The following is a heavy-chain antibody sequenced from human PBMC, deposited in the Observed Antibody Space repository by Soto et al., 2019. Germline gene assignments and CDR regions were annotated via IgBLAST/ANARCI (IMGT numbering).Heavy chain of an antibody. CDR1: GFPLSDYY. J-gene: IGHJ5*02. CDR3: LSAVKENEYDR. CDR2: IHSSGSTI. V-gene: IGHV3-11*01. Sequence: GVSLSLSCSASGFPLSDYYMSWIRQAPGQGLEWISYIHSSGSTIYYADSVKGRFTISRDNAKNSLYLQMNSLRAEYTAVYYCLSAVKENEYDRWVQGNLVNGSS. D-gene: IGHD6-6*01.